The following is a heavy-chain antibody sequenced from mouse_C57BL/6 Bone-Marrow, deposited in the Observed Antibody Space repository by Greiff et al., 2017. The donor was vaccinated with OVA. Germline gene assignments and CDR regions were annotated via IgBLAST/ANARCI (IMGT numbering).Heavy chain of an antibody. CDR3: ARQRSAYAMDY. CDR1: GFTFSSYG. CDR2: ISSGGSYT. V-gene: IGHV5-6*01. D-gene: IGHD6-1*01. J-gene: IGHJ4*01. Sequence: EVLLVESGGDLVKPGASLKLSCAASGFTFSSYGMSWVRQTPDKRLEWVATISSGGSYTYYPDSVKGRFTFSRDNAKNTPYLQLSSLKSEDTAVYYCARQRSAYAMDYWGQGTTVTVSS.